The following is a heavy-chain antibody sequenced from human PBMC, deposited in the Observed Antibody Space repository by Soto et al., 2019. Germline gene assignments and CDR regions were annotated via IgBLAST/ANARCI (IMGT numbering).Heavy chain of an antibody. CDR2: ISWNSGSI. CDR1: GFTFDDYA. D-gene: IGHD6-19*01. CDR3: AKGIGYSSGWYGAGFDY. J-gene: IGHJ4*02. Sequence: EVQLVESGGGLVQPGRSLRLSCAASGFTFDDYAMHWVRQAPGKGLEWVSGISWNSGSIGYADSVKGRFTISRDNAKNYLYLQMNSLRAEDTALYYCAKGIGYSSGWYGAGFDYWGQGTLVTVSS. V-gene: IGHV3-9*01.